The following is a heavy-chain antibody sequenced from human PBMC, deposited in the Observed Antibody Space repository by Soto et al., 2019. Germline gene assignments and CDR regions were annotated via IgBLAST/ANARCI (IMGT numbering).Heavy chain of an antibody. J-gene: IGHJ5*02. CDR2: ISGSGGST. CDR3: AKDYGGYLGNWFDP. CDR1: GFTFNNYA. Sequence: EVQLLESGGGLVQPGGSLRLSCAASGFTFNNYAMNWVRQAPGKGLEWVSAISGSGGSTYYADSVKGRFTISRDNSRNTLYLQMNSLRAEDTAVYYCAKDYGGYLGNWFDPWGQGTLVTASS. V-gene: IGHV3-23*01. D-gene: IGHD4-17*01.